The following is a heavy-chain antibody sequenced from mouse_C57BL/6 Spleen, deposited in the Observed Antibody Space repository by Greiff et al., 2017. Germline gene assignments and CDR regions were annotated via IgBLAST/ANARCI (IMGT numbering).Heavy chain of an antibody. CDR1: GYAFSSSW. J-gene: IGHJ1*03. CDR2: IYPGDGDT. Sequence: QVQLKQSGPELVKPGASVKISCKASGYAFSSSWMNWVKQRPGKGLEWIGRIYPGDGDTNYNGKFKGKATLTADKSSSTTYMPLNGLTSEDSAVYFCARATTVVYWYFDVWGTGTTVTVSS. D-gene: IGHD1-1*01. V-gene: IGHV1-82*01. CDR3: ARATTVVYWYFDV.